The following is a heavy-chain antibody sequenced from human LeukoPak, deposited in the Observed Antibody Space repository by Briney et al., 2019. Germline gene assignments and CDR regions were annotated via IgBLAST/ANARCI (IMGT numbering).Heavy chain of an antibody. CDR1: GFTFSNYE. Sequence: GGSLRLSCAASGFTFSNYEMNWVRQAPGKGLEWVSYISTSGSTIYYADSVKGRFTISRDNAKNSLYLQMNSLRAEDTAVYYCAKVPDYYGSGRYHWGQGTLATVSS. CDR3: AKVPDYYGSGRYH. CDR2: ISTSGSTI. J-gene: IGHJ4*02. V-gene: IGHV3-48*03. D-gene: IGHD3-10*01.